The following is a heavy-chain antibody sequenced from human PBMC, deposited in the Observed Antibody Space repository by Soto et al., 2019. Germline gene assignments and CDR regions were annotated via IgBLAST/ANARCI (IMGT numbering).Heavy chain of an antibody. CDR1: GGTFSSYA. J-gene: IGHJ2*01. CDR3: ARRRHYYDSSGYSSRGAPVTFDL. Sequence: AASVKVSCKASGGTFSSYAISWVRQAPGQGLEWMGGIIPIFGTANYAQKFQGRVTITADESTSTAYMELSSLRSEDTAVYYCARRRHYYDSSGYSSRGAPVTFDLWGRGTLVTVSS. V-gene: IGHV1-69*13. CDR2: IIPIFGTA. D-gene: IGHD3-22*01.